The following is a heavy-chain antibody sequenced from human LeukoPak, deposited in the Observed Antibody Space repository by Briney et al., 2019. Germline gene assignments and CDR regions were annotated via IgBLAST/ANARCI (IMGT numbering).Heavy chain of an antibody. Sequence: PGGSLRLSCAASGFTVSNNYMTWVRQAPGKGLEWVSIIYRGGSTYYTDSERGRFTIARDEFKNTVHLQMNSLRAEDTAVYYCARGGAVPSSGYTNYFDYWGQGTLVTASS. J-gene: IGHJ4*02. CDR3: ARGGAVPSSGYTNYFDY. V-gene: IGHV3-66*01. D-gene: IGHD3-22*01. CDR1: GFTVSNNY. CDR2: IYRGGST.